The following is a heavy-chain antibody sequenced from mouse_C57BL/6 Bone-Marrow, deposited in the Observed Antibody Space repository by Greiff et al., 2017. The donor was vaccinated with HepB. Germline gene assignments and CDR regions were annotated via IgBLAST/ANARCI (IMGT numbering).Heavy chain of an antibody. V-gene: IGHV1-59*01. CDR3: ARFSNPFDV. Sequence: QVQLQQPGAELVRPGTSVKLSCKASGYTFTSYWMHWVKQRPGQGLEWIGVIDPSDSYTNYNQKFKGKATLTVDTSSSTAYMQLSSLTSEDSAVYYCARFSNPFDVWGTGTTVTVSS. CDR2: IDPSDSYT. J-gene: IGHJ1*03. CDR1: GYTFTSYW.